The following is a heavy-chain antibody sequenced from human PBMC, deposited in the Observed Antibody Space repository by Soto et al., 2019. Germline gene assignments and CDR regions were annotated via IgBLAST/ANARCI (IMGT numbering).Heavy chain of an antibody. CDR3: ARSQGGSSSLDIYYYYYYGMDV. CDR2: IIPIFGTA. V-gene: IGHV1-69*01. D-gene: IGHD2-15*01. Sequence: QVQLVQSGAEVKKPGSSVKVSCKAPGGTFSSYAISWVRQAPGQGLELMGGIIPIFGTAKYAQKFQGRVTITADESTSTGYMELSSLRSEDTAVYYCARSQGGSSSLDIYYYYYYGMDVWGQGTTVTVSS. J-gene: IGHJ6*02. CDR1: GGTFSSYA.